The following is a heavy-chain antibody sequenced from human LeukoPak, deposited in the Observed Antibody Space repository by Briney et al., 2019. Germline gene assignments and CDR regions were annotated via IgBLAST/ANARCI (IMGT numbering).Heavy chain of an antibody. V-gene: IGHV1-46*01. J-gene: IGHJ5*02. D-gene: IGHD6-19*01. CDR3: ASVLSGIAVAGSFDP. CDR1: GYTFTSYY. CDR2: INPSGGST. Sequence: EASVKVSCKASGYTFTSYYMHWVRQAPGQGLEWMGIINPSGGSTSYAQKFQGRVTITADKSTSTAYMELSSLRSEDTAVYYCASVLSGIAVAGSFDPWGQGTLVTVSS.